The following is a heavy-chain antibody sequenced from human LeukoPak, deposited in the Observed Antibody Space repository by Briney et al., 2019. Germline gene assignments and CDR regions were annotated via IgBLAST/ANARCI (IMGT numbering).Heavy chain of an antibody. CDR1: GYTFTTYD. Sequence: ASVKVSCKVSGYTFTTYDINWVRQATGQGLAWMGWMNPNSGNTGYAQKFQGRVTMTRNTSMSTAYMELNSLRSEDTAVYYCARANYYGSGKKDLDYWGQGTLVTVSS. V-gene: IGHV1-8*01. CDR3: ARANYYGSGKKDLDY. D-gene: IGHD3-10*01. J-gene: IGHJ4*02. CDR2: MNPNSGNT.